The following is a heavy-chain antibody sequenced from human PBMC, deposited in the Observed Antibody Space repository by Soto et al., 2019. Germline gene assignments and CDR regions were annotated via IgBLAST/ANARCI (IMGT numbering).Heavy chain of an antibody. J-gene: IGHJ6*02. CDR2: ISGSGGST. V-gene: IGHV3-23*01. Sequence: VGSLRLSCAASGFTFSSYAMSWVRQAPGKGLEWVSAISGSGGSTYYADSVKGRFTISRDNSKNTLYLQMNSLRAEDTAVYYCAKDPVTVYYYYGMDVWGQGTTVTVSS. CDR1: GFTFSSYA. CDR3: AKDPVTVYYYYGMDV. D-gene: IGHD4-4*01.